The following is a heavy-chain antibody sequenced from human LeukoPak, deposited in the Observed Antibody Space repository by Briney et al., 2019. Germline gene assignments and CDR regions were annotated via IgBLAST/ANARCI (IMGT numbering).Heavy chain of an antibody. CDR1: GGSISSYY. D-gene: IGHD3-3*01. Sequence: SETLSLTCTVSGGSISSYYWSWIRQPPGKGLEWIGYIYYSGSTNYNPSLKSRVTISVDTSKNQFSLKLSSVTAADTAVYYCATTYYDFWSGYSNAFDIWGLGTMVTVSS. CDR3: ATTYYDFWSGYSNAFDI. J-gene: IGHJ3*02. V-gene: IGHV4-59*01. CDR2: IYYSGST.